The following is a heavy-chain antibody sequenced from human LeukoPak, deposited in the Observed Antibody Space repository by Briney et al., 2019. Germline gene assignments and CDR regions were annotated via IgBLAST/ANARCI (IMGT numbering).Heavy chain of an antibody. J-gene: IGHJ4*02. CDR3: ARESVIGDSSGYYRIDY. V-gene: IGHV1-69*13. CDR2: IIPIFGTA. CDR1: GGTFSSYA. Sequence: SVTVSCKASGGTFSSYAISWVRQAPGQGLEWMGGIIPIFGTANYAQKFQGRVTITADESTSTAYMELSSLRSEDTAVYYCARESVIGDSSGYYRIDYWGQGTLVTVSS. D-gene: IGHD3-22*01.